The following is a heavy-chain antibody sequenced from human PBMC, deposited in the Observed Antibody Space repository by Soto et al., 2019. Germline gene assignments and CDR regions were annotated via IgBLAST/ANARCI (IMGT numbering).Heavy chain of an antibody. D-gene: IGHD4-17*01. CDR1: GGSVTNSSYY. CDR3: VSQRTTVPTQAYSHY. CDR2: VYYRGRS. Sequence: PSETLSLTCTVSGGSVTNSSYYWGWIRQSPGKGLEWIGSVYYRGRSYSKSSVKSRVTISVDTSKNRFSLSLNSVTASDTAVYFCVSQRTTVPTQAYSHYSGPGALLTVSS. V-gene: IGHV4-39*01. J-gene: IGHJ4*02.